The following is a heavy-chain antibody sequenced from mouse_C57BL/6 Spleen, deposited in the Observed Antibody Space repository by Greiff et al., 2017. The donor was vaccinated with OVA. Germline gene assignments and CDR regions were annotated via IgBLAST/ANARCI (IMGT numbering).Heavy chain of an antibody. Sequence: QVQLQQPGAELVRPGSSVKLSCKASGYTFTSYWMHWVKQRPIQGLEWIGNIDPSDSETHYNQKFKDKAILTVDKSSSTAYMQLSSLTSEDSAVYYCARERGVTGAWFAYWGQGTLVTVSA. V-gene: IGHV1-52*01. CDR2: IDPSDSET. J-gene: IGHJ3*01. D-gene: IGHD2-1*01. CDR1: GYTFTSYW. CDR3: ARERGVTGAWFAY.